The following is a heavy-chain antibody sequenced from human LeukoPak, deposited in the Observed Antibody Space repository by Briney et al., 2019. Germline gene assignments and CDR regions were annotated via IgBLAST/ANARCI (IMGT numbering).Heavy chain of an antibody. D-gene: IGHD3-10*01. CDR2: IYAGGTT. Sequence: PSETLSLTCIVSGGSINNYYWSWIRQPAGKGLEWIGRIYAGGTTNYNPSLKSRVTISVDTSKNQFSLRLNSVTAADTAVYYCARGRLGGSGSYYNVLDYWGQGTLVTVSS. CDR3: ARGRLGGSGSYYNVLDY. J-gene: IGHJ4*02. V-gene: IGHV4-4*07. CDR1: GGSINNYY.